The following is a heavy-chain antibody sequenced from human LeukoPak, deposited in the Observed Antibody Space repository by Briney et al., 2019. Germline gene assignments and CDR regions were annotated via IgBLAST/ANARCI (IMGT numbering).Heavy chain of an antibody. CDR1: GSSFTSYW. CDR3: ARRKGYCGGDCYSNYFDY. D-gene: IGHD2-21*02. J-gene: IGHJ4*02. V-gene: IGHV5-51*01. CDR2: IYPGDSDT. Sequence: GESLKISCKSSGSSFTSYWIGWVRQMPGKGLEWMGIIYPGDSDTRYSPSFQGHVTISGDKSISTAYLQWSSLKASDTAMYYCARRKGYCGGDCYSNYFDYWGQGTLVTVSS.